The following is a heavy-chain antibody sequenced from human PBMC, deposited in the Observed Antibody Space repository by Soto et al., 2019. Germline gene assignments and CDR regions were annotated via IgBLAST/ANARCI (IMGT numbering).Heavy chain of an antibody. J-gene: IGHJ4*02. CDR2: ISYSGGTT. Sequence: EVQLLESGGDLVQPGGSLRLSCAASGFTFSTYGMNWVRQTPGKGLEWVSAISYSGGTTYYADSVKGRFTISRDNSKNTLCLQMNSLGADDTAVYYCAKDFWPEHGAAWHAEYWGQVVLVTVSS. CDR3: AKDFWPEHGAAWHAEY. CDR1: GFTFSTYG. V-gene: IGHV3-23*01. D-gene: IGHD2-15*01.